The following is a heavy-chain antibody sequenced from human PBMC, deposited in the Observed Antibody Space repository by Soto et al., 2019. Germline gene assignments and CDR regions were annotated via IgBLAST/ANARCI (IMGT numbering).Heavy chain of an antibody. Sequence: GASVKVSCKASGYTFINYGMHWVLQAPGQRLEWMGWINGGNGNRKYSQKLQGRVTITRDTSASTAYMELSSLRSEDTAVYYCVREGIGKGWYKLFDYWGQGTLVTVSS. J-gene: IGHJ4*02. V-gene: IGHV1-3*01. D-gene: IGHD6-19*01. CDR1: GYTFINYG. CDR2: INGGNGNR. CDR3: VREGIGKGWYKLFDY.